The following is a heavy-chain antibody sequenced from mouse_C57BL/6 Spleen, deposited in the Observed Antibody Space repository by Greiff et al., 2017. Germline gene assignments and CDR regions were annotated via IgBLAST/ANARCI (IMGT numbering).Heavy chain of an antibody. Sequence: QVQLKQPGAELVKPGASVKLSCKASGYTFTSYWMQWVKQRPGQGLEWIGEIDPSDSYTNYNQKFKGKATLTVDTSSSTAYMQLSSLTSEDSAVYYCAREGYDGDAYWGQGTLVTVSA. CDR1: GYTFTSYW. CDR2: IDPSDSYT. V-gene: IGHV1-50*01. CDR3: AREGYDGDAY. D-gene: IGHD2-3*01. J-gene: IGHJ3*01.